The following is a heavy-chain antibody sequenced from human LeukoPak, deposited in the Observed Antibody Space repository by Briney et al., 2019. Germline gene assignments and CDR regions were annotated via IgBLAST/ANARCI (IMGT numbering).Heavy chain of an antibody. D-gene: IGHD3-10*01. V-gene: IGHV1-46*02. Sequence: ASVTVSCTTSGYSFNSHHVHWVRQAPGQGLEWMGINFSHDGSTSNTQKFQGRVTMTRDTSTSTVYMELSSLRSEDTAVYYCARDSGSFHYDMDVWGQGTTVIVSS. CDR3: ARDSGSFHYDMDV. J-gene: IGHJ6*02. CDR1: GYSFNSHH. CDR2: NFSHDGST.